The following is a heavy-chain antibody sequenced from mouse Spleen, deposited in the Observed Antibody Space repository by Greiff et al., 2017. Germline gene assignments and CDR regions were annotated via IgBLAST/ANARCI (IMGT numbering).Heavy chain of an antibody. J-gene: IGHJ3*01. D-gene: IGHD2-14*01. Sequence: QVQLKQSGAELVRPGASVTLSCKASGYTFTDYEMHWVKQTPVHGLEWIGAIDPETGGTAYNQKFKGKAILTADKSSSTAYMELRSLTSEDSAVFYCIRVRYLAWFAYRGQGNLVTGPA. CDR2: IDPETGGT. CDR3: IRVRYLAWFAY. V-gene: IGHV1-15*01. CDR1: GYTFTDYE.